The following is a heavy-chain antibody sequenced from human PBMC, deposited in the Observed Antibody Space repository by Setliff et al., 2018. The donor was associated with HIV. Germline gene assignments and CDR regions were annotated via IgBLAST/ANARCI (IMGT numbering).Heavy chain of an antibody. CDR3: ARARGYSYGGFDYYGMDV. V-gene: IGHV1-2*04. D-gene: IGHD5-18*01. CDR2: SNPNSGGT. CDR1: GYTFTGYY. J-gene: IGHJ6*02. Sequence: GASVKVSCKASGYTFTGYYMHWVRQAPGQGLEWMGWSNPNSGGTKYAQKSQGWVTMTRGTSISTAYMELSRLRSDDTAVYYCARARGYSYGGFDYYGMDVWGQGTTVTVSS.